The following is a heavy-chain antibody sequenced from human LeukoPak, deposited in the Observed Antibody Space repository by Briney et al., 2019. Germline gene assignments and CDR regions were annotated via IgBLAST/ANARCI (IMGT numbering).Heavy chain of an antibody. J-gene: IGHJ5*02. V-gene: IGHV4-61*01. CDR1: GGSISSGSYY. CDR3: ARVEKYYYDSSGYYGWVWFDP. Sequence: SETLSLTCTVSGGSISSGSYYWSWIRQPPGKGLEWIGYIYYSGSTNYNPSLKSRVTISVDTSKNQFSLKLSSVTAADTAVYYCARVEKYYYDSSGYYGWVWFDPWGQGTLVTVSS. D-gene: IGHD3-22*01. CDR2: IYYSGST.